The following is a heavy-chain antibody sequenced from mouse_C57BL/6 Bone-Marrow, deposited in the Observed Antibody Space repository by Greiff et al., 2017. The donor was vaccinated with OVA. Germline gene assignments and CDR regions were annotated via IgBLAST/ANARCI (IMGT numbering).Heavy chain of an antibody. CDR3: ARANWDHYAMDY. D-gene: IGHD4-1*01. J-gene: IGHJ4*01. CDR2: INPNNGGT. V-gene: IGHV1-18*01. Sequence: VQLKESGPELVKPGASVKIPCKASGYTFTDYNMDWVKQSHGKSLEWIGDINPNNGGTIYNQKFKGKATLTVDKSSSTAYMELRSLTSEDTAVYYCARANWDHYAMDYWGQGTSVTVSS. CDR1: GYTFTDYN.